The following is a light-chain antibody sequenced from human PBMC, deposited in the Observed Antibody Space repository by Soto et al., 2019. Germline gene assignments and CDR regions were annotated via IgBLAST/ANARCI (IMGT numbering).Light chain of an antibody. V-gene: IGKV3-11*01. CDR1: QSVSTY. CDR3: QQRSDWLYI. Sequence: EVVLTQSPATLSLSPGERATLSCRASQSVSTYVAWYQQKSGQAPRLLIYDASKRAPGVPARFSGSGSGTDFTLTISSLEPEDFAVYYCQQRSDWLYIFGQGPKLEIK. CDR2: DAS. J-gene: IGKJ2*01.